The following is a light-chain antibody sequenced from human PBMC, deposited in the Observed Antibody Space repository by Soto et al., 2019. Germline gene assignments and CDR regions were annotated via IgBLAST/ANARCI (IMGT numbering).Light chain of an antibody. J-gene: IGKJ1*01. CDR2: DAS. CDR3: HQYNSYSPT. CDR1: QTISSW. Sequence: DIQMTQPPTTLSGSVGDRVSSTCRASQTISSWLAWYQQKPGKAPKLLIYDASGLESGVPSRFSGSGSGTEFTLTISSLQPDDFATYYCHQYNSYSPTFGQGTKVDI. V-gene: IGKV1-5*01.